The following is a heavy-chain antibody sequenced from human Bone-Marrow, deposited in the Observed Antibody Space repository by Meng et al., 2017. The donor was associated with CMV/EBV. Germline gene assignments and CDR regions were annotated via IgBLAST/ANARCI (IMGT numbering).Heavy chain of an antibody. CDR3: AREVGYDFWSGYYVDY. CDR1: GFTFSSYA. Sequence: GESLKISCAASGFTFSSYAMHWVRQAPGKGLEWVAVISYDGSNKYYADSVKGRFTISRDNSKNTLYLQMNSLRAEDTAVYYCAREVGYDFWSGYYVDYWGQGTRVTVSS. J-gene: IGHJ4*02. CDR2: ISYDGSNK. V-gene: IGHV3-30-3*01. D-gene: IGHD3-3*01.